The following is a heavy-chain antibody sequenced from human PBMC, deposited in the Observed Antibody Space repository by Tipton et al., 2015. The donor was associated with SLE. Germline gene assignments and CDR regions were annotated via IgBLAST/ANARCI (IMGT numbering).Heavy chain of an antibody. Sequence: TLSLTCTVSGGSISSGDYYWSWIRQPPGKGLEWIGYIYYSGSTNYNPSLKSRVTISVDKSKNQFSLKLSSVTAADTTIYYCARDSPYDSSGYYSDYWGQGTQITVSS. D-gene: IGHD3-22*01. CDR2: IYYSGST. J-gene: IGHJ4*02. V-gene: IGHV4-30-4*01. CDR1: GGSISSGDYY. CDR3: ARDSPYDSSGYYSDY.